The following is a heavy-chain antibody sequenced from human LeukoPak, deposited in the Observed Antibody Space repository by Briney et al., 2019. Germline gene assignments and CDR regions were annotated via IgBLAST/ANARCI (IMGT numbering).Heavy chain of an antibody. V-gene: IGHV1-69*05. CDR1: GGTFSSYA. J-gene: IGHJ5*02. CDR3: ARDPWLAARPRVPDNWFDP. D-gene: IGHD6-6*01. CDR2: IIPIFGTA. Sequence: GASVKVSCKASGGTFSSYAISWVRQAPGQGLEWMGGIIPIFGTANYAQKFQGRVTITTDESTSTAYMELSSLRSEDTAVYYCARDPWLAARPRVPDNWFDPWGQGTLVTVSS.